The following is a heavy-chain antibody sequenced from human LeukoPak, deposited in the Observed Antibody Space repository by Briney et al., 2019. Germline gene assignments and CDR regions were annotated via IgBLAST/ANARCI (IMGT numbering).Heavy chain of an antibody. CDR2: IYYSGST. Sequence: SETLSLTCTVSGGSISSGDYYWSWIRQPPGKGLEWIGYIYYSGSTYYNPSPKSRVTISVDTSKNQFSLKLSSVTAADTAVYYCARVASSSSDDAFDIWGQGTMVTVSS. CDR1: GGSISSGDYY. J-gene: IGHJ3*02. CDR3: ARVASSSSDDAFDI. D-gene: IGHD6-6*01. V-gene: IGHV4-30-4*08.